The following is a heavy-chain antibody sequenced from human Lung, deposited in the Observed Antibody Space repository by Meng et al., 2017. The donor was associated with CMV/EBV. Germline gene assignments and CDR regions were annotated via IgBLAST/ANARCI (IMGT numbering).Heavy chain of an antibody. Sequence: LXCTVSGGSISSGDYYWSWIRQPPGKGLEWIGYIYYSGSTYYNPSLKSRVTISVDTSKNQFSLKLSSVTAADTAVYYCARARGHYDFWSGYLNWFDPWGQGTLVTFSS. CDR3: ARARGHYDFWSGYLNWFDP. CDR2: IYYSGST. J-gene: IGHJ5*02. D-gene: IGHD3-3*01. CDR1: GGSISSGDYY. V-gene: IGHV4-30-4*08.